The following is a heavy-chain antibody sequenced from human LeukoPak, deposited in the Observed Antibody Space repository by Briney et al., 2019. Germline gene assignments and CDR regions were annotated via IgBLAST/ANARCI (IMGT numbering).Heavy chain of an antibody. CDR1: GFTFSSYA. D-gene: IGHD2-2*01. J-gene: IGHJ4*02. Sequence: GGPLRLSCAASGFTFSSYAMSWVRQAPGKGLEWVSAISGSGGSTYYADSVKGRFTISRDNSKNTLYLQMNSLRAEDTAVYYCAKDGVVVPAAQYYFDYWGQGTLVTVSS. V-gene: IGHV3-23*01. CDR3: AKDGVVVPAAQYYFDY. CDR2: ISGSGGST.